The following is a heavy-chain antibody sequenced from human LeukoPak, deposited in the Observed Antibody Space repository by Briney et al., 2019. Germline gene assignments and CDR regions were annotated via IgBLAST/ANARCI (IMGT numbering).Heavy chain of an antibody. V-gene: IGHV3-23*01. CDR3: TRDPILGAPDYFDY. D-gene: IGHD1-26*01. CDR2: ISASDHST. CDR1: GFIFSSYA. Sequence: GGSLRLSCAASGFIFSSYAMNWVRQAPGKGLEWVSGISASDHSTYYVDSVKGRFTISRDNSKNTLYLQMNSPRAEDTAVYYCTRDPILGAPDYFDYWGQGTLVTVSS. J-gene: IGHJ4*02.